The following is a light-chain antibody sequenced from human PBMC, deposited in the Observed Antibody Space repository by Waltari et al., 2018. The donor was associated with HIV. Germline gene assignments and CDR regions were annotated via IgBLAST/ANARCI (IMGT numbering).Light chain of an antibody. CDR3: QSYDSSLSVNWV. CDR1: TSNIGAGYD. Sequence: QSVLTQPPSVSGAPGQRVTISCTGITSNIGAGYDVHWYQHLPGTAPKLLIYGNNHRPSGVPDRFAGSRSGTSSSLAITGLQAEDEAVYYCQSYDSSLSVNWVFGGGTKLTVL. CDR2: GNN. J-gene: IGLJ3*02. V-gene: IGLV1-40*01.